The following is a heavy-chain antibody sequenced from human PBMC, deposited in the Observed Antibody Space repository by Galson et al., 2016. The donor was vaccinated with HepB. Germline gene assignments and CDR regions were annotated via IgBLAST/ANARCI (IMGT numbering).Heavy chain of an antibody. CDR2: ISYDGHNK. CDR1: GFSFSSYG. J-gene: IGHJ4*02. CDR3: AKARSRYGSDCIDY. Sequence: SLRLSCAASGFSFSSYGMHWVRQAPGKGLEWLAVISYDGHNKYYGDSVEGRFTISRDNSNNTLYLQVTSLRAEDTAVYYCAKARSRYGSDCIDYWGQGALVTVSS. D-gene: IGHD6-19*01. V-gene: IGHV3-30*18.